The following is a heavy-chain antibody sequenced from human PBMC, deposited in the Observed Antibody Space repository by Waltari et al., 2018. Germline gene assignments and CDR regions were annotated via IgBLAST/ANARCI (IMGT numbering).Heavy chain of an antibody. CDR1: FFSISRSNFS. CDR2: MYYRGDT. Sequence: QLQLQESGPGLVKPSETLSLTCTVSFFSISRSNFSWGWIRQPSGKGPEWIGSMYYRGDTHDNPARKRRGTRDRDRAKNHGARRRTAGTAADTAGEAGARHRGAVAASMGPFDYWGKGNMV. V-gene: IGHV4-39*01. D-gene: IGHD6-19*01. J-gene: IGHJ4*02. CDR3: ARHRGAVAASMGPFDY.